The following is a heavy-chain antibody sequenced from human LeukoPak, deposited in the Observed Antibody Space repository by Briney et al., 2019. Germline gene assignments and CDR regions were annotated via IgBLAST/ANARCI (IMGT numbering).Heavy chain of an antibody. D-gene: IGHD2-2*01. V-gene: IGHV3-30*02. CDR2: IRYDGTNK. Sequence: GGSLRPSCAASGFTFSSFGMHWVRQAPGKGLEWVAFIRYDGTNKYYADSVKGRFTISRDDSKNTLFLQMNSLRADDTAVYYCVKDMGLYCSSSTCYPGGYWGQGTLVTVSS. CDR3: VKDMGLYCSSSTCYPGGY. J-gene: IGHJ4*02. CDR1: GFTFSSFG.